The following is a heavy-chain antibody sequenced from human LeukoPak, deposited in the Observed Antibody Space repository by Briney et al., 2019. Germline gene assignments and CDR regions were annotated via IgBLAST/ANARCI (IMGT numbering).Heavy chain of an antibody. CDR1: GFTFSNYA. Sequence: GSLRLSCVASGFTFSNYAMSWVRQAPGKGLEWVSAITGSGGNTYYADSVKGRFTISRDNSKNTVFLQMNSLRAEDTAVYYCAKWGDYDVLTGYYVSDYWGQGTLVTVSS. D-gene: IGHD3-9*01. J-gene: IGHJ4*02. CDR2: ITGSGGNT. CDR3: AKWGDYDVLTGYYVSDY. V-gene: IGHV3-23*01.